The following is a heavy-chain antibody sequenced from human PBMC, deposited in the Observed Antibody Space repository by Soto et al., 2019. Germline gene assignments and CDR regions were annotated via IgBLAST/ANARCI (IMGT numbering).Heavy chain of an antibody. J-gene: IGHJ4*02. CDR3: ARGRYGDY. D-gene: IGHD1-1*01. Sequence: QVHLVQSGAEVKKPGASVKVSCQGSGYAFTTYGITWVRQAPGQGLERMGWISAHNGNTNYAQKLQGRVTVTRDTSTSTAYMERRSLRYDVTAVYYCARGRYGDYWGQGALVTVSS. CDR1: GYAFTTYG. CDR2: ISAHNGNT. V-gene: IGHV1-18*01.